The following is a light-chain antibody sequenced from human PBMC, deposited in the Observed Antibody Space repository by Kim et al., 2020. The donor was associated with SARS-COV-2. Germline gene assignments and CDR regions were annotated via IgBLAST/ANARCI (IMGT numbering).Light chain of an antibody. CDR1: QSVSSD. V-gene: IGKV3-15*01. CDR2: DTS. CDR3: QQYNNLIT. J-gene: IGKJ5*01. Sequence: SVSPGEGATLSCRASQSVSSDLAWYQRKPGQAPRLLIYDTSTRATGVPARFSGSGSGTEFTLTISSLQSEDFAVYFCQQYNNLITFGQGTRLDIK.